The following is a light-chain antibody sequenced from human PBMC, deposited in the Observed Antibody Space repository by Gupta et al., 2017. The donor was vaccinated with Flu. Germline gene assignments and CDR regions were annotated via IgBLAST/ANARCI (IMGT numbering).Light chain of an antibody. CDR3: SSYTSSVWV. CDR1: SSDVGGYNY. CDR2: EVS. J-gene: IGLJ3*02. V-gene: IGLV2-14*01. Sequence: QSALTQPASVSGSPGQSITISCTGTSSDVGGYNYVSLYQQHPGKAPKLMIYEVSNRPSGGSNRFSGSKSGNTASLTISGLQAEDEADYYCSSYTSSVWVFGGGTKLTVL.